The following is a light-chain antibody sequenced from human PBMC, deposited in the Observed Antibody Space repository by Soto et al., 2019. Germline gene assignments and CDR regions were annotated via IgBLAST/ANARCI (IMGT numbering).Light chain of an antibody. V-gene: IGLV2-23*01. CDR1: GRVVGGYNL. CDR3: CSYAGSSTVV. Sequence: QSALPNPASWPGSPGRPTTSPGTETGRVVGGYNLVSWYQQHPGKAPKLMIYEGSKRPSGVSNRFSGSKSGNTASLTISGLQAEDEADYYCCSYAGSSTVVFGGGTKLTVL. J-gene: IGLJ2*01. CDR2: EGS.